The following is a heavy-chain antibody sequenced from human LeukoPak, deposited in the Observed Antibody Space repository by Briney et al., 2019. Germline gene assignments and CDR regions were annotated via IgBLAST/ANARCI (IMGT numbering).Heavy chain of an antibody. Sequence: PSETLSLTCTVSGGSISSYYWSWIRQPPGKGLEWIGYIYYSGSTNYNPSLKSRVTISVDTSKNQFSLKLSSVTAADTAVYYCARHGFSGWYYYWGQGTLVTVSS. J-gene: IGHJ4*02. V-gene: IGHV4-59*08. CDR1: GGSISSYY. CDR3: ARHGFSGWYYY. CDR2: IYYSGST. D-gene: IGHD6-19*01.